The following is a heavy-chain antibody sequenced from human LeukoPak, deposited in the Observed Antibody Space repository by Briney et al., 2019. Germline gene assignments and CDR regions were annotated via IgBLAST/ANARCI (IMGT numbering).Heavy chain of an antibody. CDR1: GFTFSSYS. Sequence: PGGSLKLSCAASGFTFSSYSMNWVRQAPGKGLEWVSSISSSSSYIYYADSVKGRFTISRDNAKNSLYLQMNSLRAEDTAVYYCASVGGWPIYYWGQGTLVTVSS. V-gene: IGHV3-21*01. D-gene: IGHD6-19*01. CDR3: ASVGGWPIYY. J-gene: IGHJ4*02. CDR2: ISSSSSYI.